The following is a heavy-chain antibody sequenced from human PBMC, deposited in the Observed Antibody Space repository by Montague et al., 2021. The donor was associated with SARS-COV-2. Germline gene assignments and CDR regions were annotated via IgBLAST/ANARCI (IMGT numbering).Heavy chain of an antibody. CDR2: IYYSGST. CDR3: ATEMPAYDVFDI. J-gene: IGHJ3*02. CDR1: GGSISPYY. V-gene: IGHV4-59*01. D-gene: IGHD2-2*01. Sequence: SETLSLTCTVSGGSISPYYWNWIRQSPGKGLEWIGDIYYSGSTTXIPSLKSRVTISMDTSKNQFSLKVDSVSAADTAVYYCATEMPAYDVFDIWGQGTMVTVSS.